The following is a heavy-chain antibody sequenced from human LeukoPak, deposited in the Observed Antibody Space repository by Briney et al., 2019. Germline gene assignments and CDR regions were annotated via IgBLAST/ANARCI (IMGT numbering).Heavy chain of an antibody. V-gene: IGHV4-59*11. J-gene: IGHJ6*03. CDR2: ISNSGST. CDR1: GGSISSHY. D-gene: IGHD2-15*01. Sequence: TSETLSLTCTVSGGSISSHYWTWIRQSPVKGLEWIGDISNSGSTSYNPSLKSRVTISIDTSKNQFSLKLSSVTAADTAVYYCGRDALVGYFSYYYMDVWGKGTTVTVSS. CDR3: GRDALVGYFSYYYMDV.